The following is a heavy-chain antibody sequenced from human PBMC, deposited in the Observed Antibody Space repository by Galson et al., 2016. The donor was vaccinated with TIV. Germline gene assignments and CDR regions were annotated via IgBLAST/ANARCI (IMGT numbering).Heavy chain of an antibody. V-gene: IGHV1-69*05. Sequence: SVKVSCKASGGTFRSYTFSWVRQAPGQGLEWMGGTVPFFNTATYARKFQGRVTIATDESTSTAYMDLSRLTSDDTAVYYCARGRQWLPPEEWGQGTLVTVS. D-gene: IGHD6-19*01. CDR3: ARGRQWLPPEE. J-gene: IGHJ4*02. CDR2: TVPFFNTA. CDR1: GGTFRSYT.